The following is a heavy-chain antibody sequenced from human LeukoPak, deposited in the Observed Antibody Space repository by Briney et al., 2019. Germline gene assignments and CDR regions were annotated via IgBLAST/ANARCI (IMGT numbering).Heavy chain of an antibody. CDR1: GYTFTGYY. Sequence: ASVKVSCKASGYTFTGYYMHCVRQAPGQGLEWMGWINPNSGVTNYAQKFQGRVTMTRDTSISTAYMELSRLRSDDTAVYYCASGGYYDSSGYYYLDYWGQGTLVTVSS. CDR2: INPNSGVT. CDR3: ASGGYYDSSGYYYLDY. V-gene: IGHV1-2*02. J-gene: IGHJ4*02. D-gene: IGHD3-22*01.